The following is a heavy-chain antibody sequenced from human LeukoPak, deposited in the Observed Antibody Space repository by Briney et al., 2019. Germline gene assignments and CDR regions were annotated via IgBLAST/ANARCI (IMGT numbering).Heavy chain of an antibody. D-gene: IGHD3-10*01. CDR2: IIPIFGTA. CDR3: ARDLQVGYYGSGGGSFDY. J-gene: IGHJ4*02. V-gene: IGHV1-69*13. CDR1: GGTFSSYA. Sequence: SVKVSCKASGGTFSSYAISWVRQAPGQGLEWMGGIIPIFGTANYAQKFQGRVTITADESTSTAYMELSSLRSEDTAVYYCARDLQVGYYGSGGGSFDYWGQGTLVTVSS.